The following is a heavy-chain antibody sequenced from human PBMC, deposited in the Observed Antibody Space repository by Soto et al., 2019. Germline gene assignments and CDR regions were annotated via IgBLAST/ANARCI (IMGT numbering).Heavy chain of an antibody. CDR1: GYTFTSYA. CDR3: AREAYGKRSAFDI. CDR2: INAGNGNT. Sequence: QVQLVQSGAEVKKPGASVKVSCKASGYTFTSYAMHWVRQAPGQRLEWMGWINAGNGNTKYSQKFQGRVTITRDTSASTAYMERSSLRSEDTAVYYCAREAYGKRSAFDIWGQGTMVTVAS. V-gene: IGHV1-3*01. D-gene: IGHD4-17*01. J-gene: IGHJ3*02.